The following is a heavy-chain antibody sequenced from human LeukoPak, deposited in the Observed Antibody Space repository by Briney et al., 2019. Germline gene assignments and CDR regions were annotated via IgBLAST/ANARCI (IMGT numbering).Heavy chain of an antibody. V-gene: IGHV4-59*01. D-gene: IGHD2-2*01. J-gene: IGHJ4*02. Sequence: SETLSLTCTVSGGSISSYYWSWIRQPPGKGLEWIGYIYYSGSTNYNPSLKSRVTISVDTSKNQFSLKLSSVTAADTAVYYCARGRCSSTSCYSDYRGQGTLVTVSS. CDR1: GGSISSYY. CDR3: ARGRCSSTSCYSDY. CDR2: IYYSGST.